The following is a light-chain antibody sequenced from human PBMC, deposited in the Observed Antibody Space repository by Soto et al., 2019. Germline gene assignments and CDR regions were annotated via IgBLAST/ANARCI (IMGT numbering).Light chain of an antibody. CDR1: SSNIGSNT. CDR2: SNT. Sequence: QSVLTQPPSASGPPGQRVTISCSGSSSNIGSNTVNWYQQLPGTAPKLLIYSNTQRPSGVPDRFSGSKSGTSASLAISGLQSEDEADYYCAAWDDSLNGLYVVGTGTKVTVL. V-gene: IGLV1-44*01. CDR3: AAWDDSLNGLYV. J-gene: IGLJ1*01.